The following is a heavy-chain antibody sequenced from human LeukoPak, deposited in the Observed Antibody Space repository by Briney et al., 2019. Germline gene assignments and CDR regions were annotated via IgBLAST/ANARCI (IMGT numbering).Heavy chain of an antibody. CDR2: IRAYNVNT. Sequence: ASVKVSFKASGYTFTMYGISWVRQAPGQGREWMGWIRAYNVNTNYAQKLQGRVTMTTDTSTSTAYMELRSLRSDDTAVYYCARVVVVPAAKAPYWYFDLWGRGTLVTVSS. CDR1: GYTFTMYG. CDR3: ARVVVVPAAKAPYWYFDL. D-gene: IGHD2-2*01. V-gene: IGHV1-18*01. J-gene: IGHJ2*01.